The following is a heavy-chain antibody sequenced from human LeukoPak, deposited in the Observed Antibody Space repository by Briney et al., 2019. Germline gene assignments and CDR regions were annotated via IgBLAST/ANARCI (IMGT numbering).Heavy chain of an antibody. Sequence: GESLKISCKGSGYSFTSYWIGWVRHMLGKGLEWMGIIYPGVSDTRYSPSFQGQVTISADKSISTAYLQWSSLKASDTAMYYCARSPSPLTAAGPSSSFWFDPWGQGTQVTVSS. D-gene: IGHD6-13*01. J-gene: IGHJ5*02. CDR3: ARSPSPLTAAGPSSSFWFDP. CDR2: IYPGVSDT. V-gene: IGHV5-51*01. CDR1: GYSFTSYW.